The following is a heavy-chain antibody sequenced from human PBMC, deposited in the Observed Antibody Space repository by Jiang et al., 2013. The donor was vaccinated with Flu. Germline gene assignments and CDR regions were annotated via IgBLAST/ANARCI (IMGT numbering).Heavy chain of an antibody. Sequence: GAEVKKPGASVKVSCKTSGYSFNSYGITWVRQAPGQGLEWMGWISGYNGNTDYAQKFQGRVTMTTDTSTTTAYMELRGLRSDDTAVYYCAREGFITKILGDAFDIWGQGTMVTVSS. CDR3: AREGFITKILGDAFDI. CDR1: GYSFNSYG. D-gene: IGHD3-16*02. J-gene: IGHJ3*02. CDR2: ISGYNGNT. V-gene: IGHV1-18*04.